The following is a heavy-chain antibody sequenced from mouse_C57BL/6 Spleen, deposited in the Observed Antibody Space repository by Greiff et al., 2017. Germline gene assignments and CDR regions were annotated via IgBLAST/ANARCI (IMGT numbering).Heavy chain of an antibody. CDR3: ARERDYYGTPAWLAY. D-gene: IGHD1-1*01. CDR2: IYPRSGNT. Sequence: QVQLQQSGAELARPGASVKLSCKASGYTFTSYGISWVKQRTGQGLEWIGEIYPRSGNTYYNEKFKGKATLTADKSSSTAYMELRSLTSEDSAVYFCARERDYYGTPAWLAYWGQGTLVTVSA. CDR1: GYTFTSYG. J-gene: IGHJ3*01. V-gene: IGHV1-81*01.